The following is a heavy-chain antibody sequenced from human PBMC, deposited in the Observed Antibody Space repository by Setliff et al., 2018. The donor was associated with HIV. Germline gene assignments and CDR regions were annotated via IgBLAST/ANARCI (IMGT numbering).Heavy chain of an antibody. CDR1: GYTFTTYP. CDR3: ARNQGDSSGWYAGDF. CDR2: INTSGGSA. D-gene: IGHD6-19*01. Sequence: ASVKVSCKASGYTFTTYPMPWVRQAPGQGLEWMGVINTSGGSAGYAEKFRGKVTMTRDTSTNTVYMDLRNLRSEDTAVYYCARNQGDSSGWYAGDFWGHGTLVTVSS. V-gene: IGHV1-46*01. J-gene: IGHJ4*01.